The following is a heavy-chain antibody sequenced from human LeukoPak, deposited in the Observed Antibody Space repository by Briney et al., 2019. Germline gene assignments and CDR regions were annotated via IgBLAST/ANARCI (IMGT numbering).Heavy chain of an antibody. V-gene: IGHV4-34*01. CDR2: INHSGST. J-gene: IGHJ4*02. CDR3: ASGGDYYDSNLDL. CDR1: GGSFSGYY. D-gene: IGHD3-22*01. Sequence: SETLSLTCAVYGGSFSGYYWSWIRQPPGKGLEWIGEINHSGSTNYNPSLKSRVTISVDTSKNQFSLKLSSVTAADTAVYYCASGGDYYDSNLDLWGQGTLVTVSS.